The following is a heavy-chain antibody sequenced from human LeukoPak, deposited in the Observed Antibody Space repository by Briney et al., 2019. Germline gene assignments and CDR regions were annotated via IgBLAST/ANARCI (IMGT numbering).Heavy chain of an antibody. CDR2: ISGSGGST. J-gene: IGHJ1*01. D-gene: IGHD3-22*01. CDR1: GFTFSSYA. V-gene: IGHV3-23*01. CDR3: AKDYYYDSREDKPPEYFQH. Sequence: GGSLRLSCAASGFTFSSYAISWVRQAPGKGLEWVSAISGSGGSTYYADSVKGRFTISRDNSKNTLYLQMNSLRAEDTAVYYCAKDYYYDSREDKPPEYFQHWGQGTLVTVSS.